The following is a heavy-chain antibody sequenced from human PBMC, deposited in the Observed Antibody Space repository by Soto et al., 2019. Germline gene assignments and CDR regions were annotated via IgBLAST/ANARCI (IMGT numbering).Heavy chain of an antibody. Sequence: GGSLRLSCATSGFTVSNYAMSWVRQAPGKGLEWVSTIDNGGGGTYYADSVKGRFTISRDNSRSTLDLQISSLRAEDTAVYYCAKDRGPLSNSNTWFFDFWGQGTLVTVSS. V-gene: IGHV3-23*01. J-gene: IGHJ4*02. CDR2: IDNGGGGT. D-gene: IGHD6-13*01. CDR3: AKDRGPLSNSNTWFFDF. CDR1: GFTVSNYA.